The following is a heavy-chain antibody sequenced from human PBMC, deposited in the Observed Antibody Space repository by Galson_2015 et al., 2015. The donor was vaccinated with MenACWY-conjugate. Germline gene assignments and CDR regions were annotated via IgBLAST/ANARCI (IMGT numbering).Heavy chain of an antibody. CDR3: AREFHY. CDR2: IYPSGNT. V-gene: IGHV4-61*09. Sequence: LSLTCTVSGGSVNTGDSYWCWIRQPAGKELEWIGQIYPSGNTKYNPSLRSRVTISLDTSKNQFSLELNSVTAADTAVYFCAREFHYWGQGSLVTVSS. J-gene: IGHJ4*02. CDR1: GGSVNTGDSY.